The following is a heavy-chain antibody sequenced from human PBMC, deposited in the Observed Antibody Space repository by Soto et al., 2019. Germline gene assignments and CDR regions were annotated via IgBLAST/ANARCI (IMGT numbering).Heavy chain of an antibody. CDR1: GGSINSDGHY. V-gene: IGHV4-31*03. CDR2: IHYSGST. J-gene: IGHJ4*02. CDR3: ASRYSSSSGRDDY. Sequence: QVQLQESGPGLVKPSQTLSLTCTVPGGSINSDGHYWSWLRQHPGKGLEWIGFIHYSGSTYYMPSLESRVTISIDTSRNQFSLKLTSVTAADTAVYYCASRYSSSSGRDDYWGQGTLVTVS. D-gene: IGHD6-6*01.